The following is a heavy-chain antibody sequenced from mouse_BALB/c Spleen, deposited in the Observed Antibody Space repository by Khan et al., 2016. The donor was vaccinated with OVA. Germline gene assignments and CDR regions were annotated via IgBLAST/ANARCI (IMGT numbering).Heavy chain of an antibody. D-gene: IGHD2-3*01. V-gene: IGHV3-2*02. CDR1: GYSITSDYA. CDR2: ISYSGST. Sequence: EVQLQESGPGLVKPSQSLSLTCTVTGYSITSDYAWNWIRQFPGNQLEWMGYISYSGSTNYNPSLKSRISITRATSKNQFFLQLNSVTTEDTATYYCARDGSRYNYAMDYWGQGTSVTVSS. J-gene: IGHJ4*01. CDR3: ARDGSRYNYAMDY.